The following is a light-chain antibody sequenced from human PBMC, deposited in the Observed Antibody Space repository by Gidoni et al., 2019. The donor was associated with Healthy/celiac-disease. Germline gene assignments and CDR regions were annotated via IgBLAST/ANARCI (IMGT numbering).Light chain of an antibody. CDR2: AAS. V-gene: IGKV1-39*01. J-gene: IGKJ1*01. CDR3: QQSYSTPLT. Sequence: DIQIIYSPSSLSASVGDRVTITCRASHSISSYLNWYQQKPGNAPKLLIYAASSLQIGVPSRFSGSGSGTDFTLTISSLQPEDFATYYCQQSYSTPLTFGQXTKVEIK. CDR1: HSISSY.